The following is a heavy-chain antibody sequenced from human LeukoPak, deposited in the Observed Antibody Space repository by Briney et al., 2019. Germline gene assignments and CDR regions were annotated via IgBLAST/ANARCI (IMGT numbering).Heavy chain of an antibody. CDR3: AREMERYSSSWSGMDV. CDR2: INPSGGST. Sequence: VASVKVSCKASGYTFTSYYMHWVRQAPGQGLEWMGIINPSGGSTSYAQKFQGRVTMTRDTSTSTVYMELSSPRSEDTAVYYCAREMERYSSSWSGMDVWGQGTTVTVSS. J-gene: IGHJ6*02. D-gene: IGHD6-13*01. CDR1: GYTFTSYY. V-gene: IGHV1-46*01.